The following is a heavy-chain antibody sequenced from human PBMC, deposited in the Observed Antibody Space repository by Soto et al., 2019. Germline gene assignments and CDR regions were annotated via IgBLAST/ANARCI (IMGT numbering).Heavy chain of an antibody. Sequence: QVQLVESGGGVVQPGRSLRLSCAASGFTFSSYAMHWVRQAPGKGLEWVAVISYDGSNKYYADSVKGRFTISRDNSKNTLYLQMNSLRAEDTAVYYCASAIRTYAFDIWGQGTTVTVSS. CDR3: ASAIRTYAFDI. CDR2: ISYDGSNK. J-gene: IGHJ3*02. D-gene: IGHD4-17*01. V-gene: IGHV3-30-3*01. CDR1: GFTFSSYA.